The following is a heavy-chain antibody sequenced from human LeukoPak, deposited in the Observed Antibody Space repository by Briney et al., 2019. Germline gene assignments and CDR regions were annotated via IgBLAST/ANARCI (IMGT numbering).Heavy chain of an antibody. J-gene: IGHJ3*02. V-gene: IGHV3-30*04. CDR2: ISYDGSNK. D-gene: IGHD6-13*01. CDR1: GFTFSNYA. CDR3: ARGIGSSWYGDAFDI. Sequence: PGGSLRLSCAASGFTFSNYAMHWLRQAPGKGLEGVAVISYDGSNKYYADSVKGRFTISRDNSKDSLYLQMNSLRAEHTALYYCARGIGSSWYGDAFDIWGQGTMVTVSS.